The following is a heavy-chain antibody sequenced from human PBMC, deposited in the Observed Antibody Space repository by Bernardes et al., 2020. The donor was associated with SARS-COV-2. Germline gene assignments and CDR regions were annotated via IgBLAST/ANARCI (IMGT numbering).Heavy chain of an antibody. Sequence: ASVKVSCKASGYTFTGYYMHWVRQAPGQGLEWMGWINPNSGGTNYAQKFQGWVTMTRDTSISTAYMELSRLRSDDTAVYYCVRAGSYGYYYYYGMDVWGQGTTVTVSS. CDR2: INPNSGGT. CDR3: VRAGSYGYYYYYGMDV. J-gene: IGHJ6*02. D-gene: IGHD1-26*01. CDR1: GYTFTGYY. V-gene: IGHV1-2*04.